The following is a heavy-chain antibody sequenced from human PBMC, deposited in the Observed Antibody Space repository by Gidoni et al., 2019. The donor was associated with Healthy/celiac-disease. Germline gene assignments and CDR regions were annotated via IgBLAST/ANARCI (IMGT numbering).Heavy chain of an antibody. CDR2: ISYDGSNK. J-gene: IGHJ6*02. Sequence: QVQLVASGGGVVQPGRSLRLSCAASGFTFRSYAMHWVRQAPGQGLEWVAVISYDGSNKYYADSVKGRFTISRDNSKNTLYLQMNSLRAEDTAVYYCARVQYSGYDYYYYGMDVWGQGTTVTVSS. D-gene: IGHD5-12*01. CDR1: GFTFRSYA. CDR3: ARVQYSGYDYYYYGMDV. V-gene: IGHV3-30-3*01.